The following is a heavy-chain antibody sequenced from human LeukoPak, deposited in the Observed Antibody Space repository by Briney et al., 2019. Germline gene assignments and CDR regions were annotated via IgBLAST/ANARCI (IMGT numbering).Heavy chain of an antibody. CDR2: ISGSGGST. Sequence: GGSLRLSCAASGFTFSSYAMSWVRQAPGKGLEWVSAISGSGGSTYYADSVKGRFTISRDNSKTTLYLQMNRLRAEDTAVYYCAKGRLTGGWFDPWGQGTLVTVSS. J-gene: IGHJ5*02. V-gene: IGHV3-23*01. CDR1: GFTFSSYA. CDR3: AKGRLTGGWFDP. D-gene: IGHD3-10*01.